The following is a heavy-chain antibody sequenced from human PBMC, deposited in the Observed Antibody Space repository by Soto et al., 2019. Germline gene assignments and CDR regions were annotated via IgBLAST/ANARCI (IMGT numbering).Heavy chain of an antibody. Sequence: QVQLVQSGAEVKKPGASVKVSCKASGYTFTSYAMHWVRQAPGQRLEWMGWINAGNGNTKYSQKFQGRVTITRDTSASTAYMELSSLRSEDTAVYYCARDSFGVEYYYYYMDVWGKGTTVTVSS. CDR3: ARDSFGVEYYYYYMDV. J-gene: IGHJ6*03. V-gene: IGHV1-3*01. CDR1: GYTFTSYA. D-gene: IGHD3-3*01. CDR2: INAGNGNT.